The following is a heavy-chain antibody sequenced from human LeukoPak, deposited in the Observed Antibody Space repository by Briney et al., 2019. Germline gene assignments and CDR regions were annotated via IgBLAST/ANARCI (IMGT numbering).Heavy chain of an antibody. CDR1: GGSFSGYY. V-gene: IGHV4-34*01. Sequence: SETLSLTCAVYGGSFSGYYWSWIRQPPGKGLEWIGEINHSGTTNYNPSLKSRVTISVDTSKNQFSLKLSSMTAADTAVYYCARANMIISAFDFWGQGTMVTVSS. CDR3: ARANMIISAFDF. CDR2: INHSGTT. J-gene: IGHJ3*01. D-gene: IGHD3-16*01.